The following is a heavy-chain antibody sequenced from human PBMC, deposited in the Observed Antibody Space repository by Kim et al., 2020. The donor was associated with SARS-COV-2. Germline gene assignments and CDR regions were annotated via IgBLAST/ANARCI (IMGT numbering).Heavy chain of an antibody. CDR2: IYYSGST. D-gene: IGHD3-16*01. Sequence: SETLSLTCTVSGGSISSGGYYWSWIRQHPGKGLEWIGYIYYSGSTYYNPSLKSRVTISVDTSKNQFSLKLSSVTAADTAVYYCARVGGFSHRPLSGYFDLWGRGTLVTVSS. J-gene: IGHJ2*01. CDR1: GGSISSGGYY. CDR3: ARVGGFSHRPLSGYFDL. V-gene: IGHV4-31*03.